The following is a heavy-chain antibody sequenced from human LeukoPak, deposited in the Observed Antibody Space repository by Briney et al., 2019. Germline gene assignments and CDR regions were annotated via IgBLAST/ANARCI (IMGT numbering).Heavy chain of an antibody. D-gene: IGHD2-2*01. J-gene: IGHJ4*02. CDR1: GGSFSGYY. Sequence: KTSETLSLTCAVYGGSFSGYYLSWIRQPPGKGLEWIGEINHSGSTNYNPSLKSRVTISVDTSKNQFSLKLSSVTAADTAVYYCARGRYVVVPAAILYFDYWGQGTLVTVSS. CDR3: ARGRYVVVPAAILYFDY. CDR2: INHSGST. V-gene: IGHV4-34*01.